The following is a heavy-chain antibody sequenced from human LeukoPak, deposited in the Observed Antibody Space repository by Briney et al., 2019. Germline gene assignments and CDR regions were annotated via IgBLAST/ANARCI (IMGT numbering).Heavy chain of an antibody. Sequence: GGSLRLSCAASGFTFSNCGMHWVRQAPGKGLEWVGVITYDGETRYFEDSVKGRFTISRDTSKSTPYLQMNSLGAEDTAVYYCVKEQGSGYYRTADYWGQGTLVTVSS. CDR1: GFTFSNCG. D-gene: IGHD3-10*01. V-gene: IGHV3-30*18. CDR3: VKEQGSGYYRTADY. J-gene: IGHJ4*02. CDR2: ITYDGETR.